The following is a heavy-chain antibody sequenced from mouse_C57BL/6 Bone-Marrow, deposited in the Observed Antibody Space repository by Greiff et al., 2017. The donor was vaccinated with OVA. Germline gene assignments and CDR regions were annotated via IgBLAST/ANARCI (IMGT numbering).Heavy chain of an antibody. CDR2: IDPSSGGT. CDR1: GYTFTSYW. V-gene: IGHV1-72*01. D-gene: IGHD1-1*01. Sequence: HVQLQQSGAELVKPGASVKLSCKASGYTFTSYWMHWVKQRPGRGLEWIGRIDPSSGGTKYNEKFKGKATLTAVKPSSTAYMPLSSLTSVDSAVLYYARGSWGYFDVWGTGTAVTVSS. J-gene: IGHJ1*03. CDR3: ARGSWGYFDV.